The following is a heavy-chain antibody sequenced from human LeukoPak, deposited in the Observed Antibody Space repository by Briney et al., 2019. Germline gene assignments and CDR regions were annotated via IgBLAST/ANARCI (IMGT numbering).Heavy chain of an antibody. J-gene: IGHJ3*02. V-gene: IGHV4-59*08. CDR1: GGSIRSYY. CDR2: IHYSEST. Sequence: SETLSLTCTVSGGSIRSYYWGWIRQPPGKGLEWIGYIHYSESTKYNPSLTSRCTMSVATSKNQFSLKLSSVTAADTAVYYCASRSGSFSDALDIWGQGTLVTVSS. D-gene: IGHD3-10*01. CDR3: ASRSGSFSDALDI.